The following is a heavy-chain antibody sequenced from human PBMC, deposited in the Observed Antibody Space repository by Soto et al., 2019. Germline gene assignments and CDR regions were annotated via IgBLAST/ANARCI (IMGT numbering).Heavy chain of an antibody. J-gene: IGHJ6*02. CDR2: INPNSGGT. D-gene: IGHD2-2*01. V-gene: IGHV1-2*04. CDR3: ARDQCSSTSCHPHYYYYGMDV. Sequence: ASVKVSCKASGYTFTGYYMHWVRQAPGQGLEWMGWINPNSGGTNYAQKFQGWVTMTRDTSISTAYMELSRLRSDDTAVYYCARDQCSSTSCHPHYYYYGMDVWGQGTTVTVSS. CDR1: GYTFTGYY.